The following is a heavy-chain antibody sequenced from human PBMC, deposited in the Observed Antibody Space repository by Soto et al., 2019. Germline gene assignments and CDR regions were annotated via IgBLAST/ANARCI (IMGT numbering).Heavy chain of an antibody. CDR1: GGSISSGGYY. J-gene: IGHJ5*02. Sequence: PSETLSLTCTVSGGSISSGGYYWSWIRQHPGKGLEWIGYIYYSGSTYYNPSLKSRVTISVDTSKNQFSLKLSSVTAADTAVYYCAREWGGAVAAIGWFDPWGQGTLVTVSS. CDR2: IYYSGST. CDR3: AREWGGAVAAIGWFDP. D-gene: IGHD6-19*01. V-gene: IGHV4-31*03.